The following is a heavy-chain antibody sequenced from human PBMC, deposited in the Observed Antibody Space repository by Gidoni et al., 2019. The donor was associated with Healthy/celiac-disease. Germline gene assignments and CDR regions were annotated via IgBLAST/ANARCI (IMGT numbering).Heavy chain of an antibody. CDR2: IFSNDEK. J-gene: IGHJ6*02. V-gene: IGHV2-26*01. CDR1: GFSTSNARMG. D-gene: IGHD3-3*01. Sequence: QVTLKESGPVLVKPTETLTLTCTVSGFSTSNARMGVSWIRQPPGKALEWLAHIFSNDEKSYSTSLTSRLTISKDTSKSQVVLTMTNMDPVDTATYYCARGYYDFWSGYPTLYYYYYGMDVWGQGTTVTVSS. CDR3: ARGYYDFWSGYPTLYYYYYGMDV.